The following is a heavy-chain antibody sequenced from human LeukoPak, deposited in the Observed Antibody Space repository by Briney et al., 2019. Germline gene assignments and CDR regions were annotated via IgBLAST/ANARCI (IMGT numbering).Heavy chain of an antibody. J-gene: IGHJ5*02. CDR2: IYHSGST. CDR3: ARSYYYGSGSYEGWFDP. Sequence: PSETLSLTCTVSGYSISSGYYWGWIRQPPGKGLEWIGSIYHSGSTYYNPSLKSRVTISVDTSKNQFSLKLSSVTAADTAVYYCARSYYYGSGSYEGWFDPWGQGTLVTVSS. D-gene: IGHD3-10*01. CDR1: GYSISSGYY. V-gene: IGHV4-38-2*02.